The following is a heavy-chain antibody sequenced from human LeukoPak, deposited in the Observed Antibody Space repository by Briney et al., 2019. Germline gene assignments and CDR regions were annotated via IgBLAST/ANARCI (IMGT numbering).Heavy chain of an antibody. Sequence: GGSLRLSCAASGFTFDDYGMSWVRQAPGKGLEWVSGINWNGGSTGYADSVKGRFTISRDNAKNSLYLQMNSLRAEDTALYYCARGEGGSRYYYYYYMDVWGKGTTVTVSS. CDR3: ARGEGGSRYYYYYYMDV. CDR2: INWNGGST. V-gene: IGHV3-20*04. J-gene: IGHJ6*03. CDR1: GFTFDDYG. D-gene: IGHD3-16*01.